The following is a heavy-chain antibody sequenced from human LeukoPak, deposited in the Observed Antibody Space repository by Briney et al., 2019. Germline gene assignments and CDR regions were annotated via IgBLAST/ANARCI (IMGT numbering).Heavy chain of an antibody. CDR1: GFTFTSRSA. CDR3: AAPYTSSWFDL. D-gene: IGHD6-13*01. V-gene: IGHV1-58*01. J-gene: IGHJ5*02. CDR2: IVVDSDNT. Sequence: GASVTVSCKASGFTFTSRSALQWVRQARGQRLEWIGWIVVDSDNTNYAENFQERVTITRDMSASTSYMELSSLRSEDTAVYFCAAPYTSSWFDLWGQGTLVTVSS.